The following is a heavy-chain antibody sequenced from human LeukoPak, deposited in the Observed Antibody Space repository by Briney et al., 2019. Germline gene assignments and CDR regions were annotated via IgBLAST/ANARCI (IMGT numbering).Heavy chain of an antibody. CDR2: ISSSSSYI. V-gene: IGHV3-21*01. J-gene: IGHJ4*02. D-gene: IGHD6-6*01. CDR1: GFTLSSYK. Sequence: PGGALRLSCSASGFTLSSYKLKWVRQAPREGLGWVSSISSSSSYIYYADSVKGRFTISRDNAKNSLYLQMNSLRAEDTAVYYCARGRIAARYDYWGQGTLVTVSS. CDR3: ARGRIAARYDY.